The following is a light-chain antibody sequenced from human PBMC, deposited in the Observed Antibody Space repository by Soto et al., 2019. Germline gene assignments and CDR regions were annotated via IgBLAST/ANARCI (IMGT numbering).Light chain of an antibody. V-gene: IGKV3D-15*01. Sequence: TQSPGTLSLSPGEIATLSCRASQSVSSSYLAWYQQKPGQPPRLLIYDISTRATGIPTRFSGSGSGTEFTLTISSLQSEDFAVYYCQQYNSWPLTCGGGNKGDIK. J-gene: IGKJ4*01. CDR3: QQYNSWPLT. CDR2: DIS. CDR1: QSVSSSY.